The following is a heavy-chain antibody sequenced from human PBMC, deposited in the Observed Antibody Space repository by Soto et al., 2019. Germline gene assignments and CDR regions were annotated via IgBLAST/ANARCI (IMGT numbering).Heavy chain of an antibody. D-gene: IGHD3-22*01. Sequence: QVQLVESGGGVVQPGRSLRLSCAASGFTFSSYGMHWVRQATVKGLEWVEVLWYDGSNKYYADYVKGRFTISRDNSKNTLYLQMNSLRAEDTGVYYCARARSGYYPKYCFDYWGQGTLVTVFS. J-gene: IGHJ4*02. V-gene: IGHV3-33*01. CDR1: GFTFSSYG. CDR2: LWYDGSNK. CDR3: ARARSGYYPKYCFDY.